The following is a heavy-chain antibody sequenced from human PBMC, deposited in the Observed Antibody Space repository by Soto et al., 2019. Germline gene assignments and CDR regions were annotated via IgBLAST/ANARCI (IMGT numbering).Heavy chain of an antibody. CDR3: AKASQYYYDSSGYWD. V-gene: IGHV3-23*01. CDR1: GFTFSGYA. J-gene: IGHJ4*02. Sequence: GGSLRLSCAASGFTFSGYAMSWVRQAPGRGLEWVSAISGSGGSTYYADSVKGRFTISRDNSKNTLYLQMNSLRAEDTAVYHCAKASQYYYDSSGYWDWGQGTLVTVSS. CDR2: ISGSGGST. D-gene: IGHD3-22*01.